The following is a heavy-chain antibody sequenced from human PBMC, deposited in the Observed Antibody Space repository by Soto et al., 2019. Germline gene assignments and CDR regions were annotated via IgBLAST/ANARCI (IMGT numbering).Heavy chain of an antibody. V-gene: IGHV4-39*01. CDR2: IYYSGST. D-gene: IGHD4-4*01. CDR3: ARRSGGMTTVTDNWFDP. J-gene: IGHJ5*02. Sequence: PSETLSLTCTVSGGSISSSSYYWGWIRQPPGKGLEWIGSIYYSGSTYYNPSLKSRVTISVDTSKNQFSLKLSSVTAADTAVYYCARRSGGMTTVTDNWFDPWGQGTLVTVSS. CDR1: GGSISSSSYY.